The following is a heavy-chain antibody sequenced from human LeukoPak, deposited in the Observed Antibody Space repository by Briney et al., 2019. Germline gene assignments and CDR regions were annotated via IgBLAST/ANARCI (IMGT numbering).Heavy chain of an antibody. V-gene: IGHV3-48*03. D-gene: IGHD6-19*01. CDR3: AKDMSIAVAGTDFDY. CDR1: GLTFSSFE. CDR2: ISSSDNTI. Sequence: GGSLRLSCAASGLTFSSFEMNWVRQAPGKGLEWVSYISSSDNTIYYADSVKGRFTISRDNAKNSLYLQMNSLRAEDTALYYCAKDMSIAVAGTDFDYWGQGTLVTVSS. J-gene: IGHJ4*02.